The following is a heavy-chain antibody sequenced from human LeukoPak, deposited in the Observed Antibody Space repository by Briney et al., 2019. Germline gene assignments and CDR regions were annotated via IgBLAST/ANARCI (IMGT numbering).Heavy chain of an antibody. D-gene: IGHD3-16*01. V-gene: IGHV4-30-2*03. CDR3: ARHTTSSRGKAFDY. Sequence: PSQTLSLTCTVSGGSISSGGYYWSWIRQPPGKGLEWIGYIYHSGSTYYNPSLKSRVTISVDTSKNQFSLKLSSVTAADTAVYYCARHTTSSRGKAFDYWGQGTLVTVSS. J-gene: IGHJ4*02. CDR1: GGSISSGGYY. CDR2: IYHSGST.